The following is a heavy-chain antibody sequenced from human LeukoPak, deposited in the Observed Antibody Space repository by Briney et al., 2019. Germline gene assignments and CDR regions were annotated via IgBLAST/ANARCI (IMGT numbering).Heavy chain of an antibody. J-gene: IGHJ4*02. V-gene: IGHV3-7*01. Sequence: GGSLRLSCAASRFTFSRYWMSWVRQAPGKGLEWVASIKPDGSEKYYVDSVKGRFTISRDNAKNSLYLQMNNLRAEDTAVYYCARVAGEDFDYWGQGTLVTASS. CDR2: IKPDGSEK. CDR3: ARVAGEDFDY. CDR1: RFTFSRYW.